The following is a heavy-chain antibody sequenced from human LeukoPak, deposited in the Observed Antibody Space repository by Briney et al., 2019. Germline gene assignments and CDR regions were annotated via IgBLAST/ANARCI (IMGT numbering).Heavy chain of an antibody. CDR2: ISGSGGST. J-gene: IGHJ4*02. CDR3: AKDGYAGFDY. D-gene: IGHD1-1*01. Sequence: GGSLRLSCAASGLTFSSYAMSWVRQAPVKGLEWVSAISGSGGSTYYADSVKGRFTISRDNSKNTLYLQMNSLRAEDTAVYYCAKDGYAGFDYWGQGTLVTVSS. V-gene: IGHV3-23*01. CDR1: GLTFSSYA.